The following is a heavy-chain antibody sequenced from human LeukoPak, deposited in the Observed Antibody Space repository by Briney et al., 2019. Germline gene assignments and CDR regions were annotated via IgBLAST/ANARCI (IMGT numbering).Heavy chain of an antibody. J-gene: IGHJ4*02. CDR1: GGSVSSYC. D-gene: IGHD1-26*01. Sequence: KPSETLSLTCTVSGGSVSSYCWSWIRQPPGKGLEWIGYTYYSGSTNYNPSLKSRVTISLDTSKNQFALKLSSVTAADTAMYYCARRGSYSGGFDYWGQGTLVTVSS. V-gene: IGHV4-59*08. CDR2: TYYSGST. CDR3: ARRGSYSGGFDY.